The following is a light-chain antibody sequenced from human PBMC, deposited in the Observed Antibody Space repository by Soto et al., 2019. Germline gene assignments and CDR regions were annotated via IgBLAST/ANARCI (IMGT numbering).Light chain of an antibody. J-gene: IGKJ1*01. V-gene: IGKV1-6*02. CDR1: QDIRNE. CDR3: LQDYNYPRT. CDR2: AAS. Sequence: AIQMTQSPSPLSAAVGDRVTITCRASQDIRNELGWYQQKPGKAPNLLIYAASSLHTGVPSRFSGSGSGSYFTLTISGLQPDDFATYYCLQDYNYPRTFGRGTKVEVK.